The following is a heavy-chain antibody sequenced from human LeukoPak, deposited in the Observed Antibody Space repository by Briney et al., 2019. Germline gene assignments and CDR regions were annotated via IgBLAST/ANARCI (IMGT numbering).Heavy chain of an antibody. Sequence: GGSLRLSCAASGFTFSSYGMHWVRQAPGMGLEWVAVISYDGSNKYYADSVKGRFTISRDNSKNTLYLQMNSLRAEDTAVYYCAKSVIAAAGTDYWGQGTLVTVSS. CDR2: ISYDGSNK. J-gene: IGHJ4*02. V-gene: IGHV3-30*18. CDR3: AKSVIAAAGTDY. CDR1: GFTFSSYG. D-gene: IGHD6-13*01.